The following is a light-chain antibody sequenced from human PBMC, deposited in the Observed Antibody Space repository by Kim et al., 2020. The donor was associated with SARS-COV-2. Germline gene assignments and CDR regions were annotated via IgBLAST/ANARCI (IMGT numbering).Light chain of an antibody. CDR1: QTVLYSSNNKNY. V-gene: IGKV4-1*01. CDR3: QQYFDTSYS. Sequence: ATINCKSSQTVLYSSNNKNYLAWYQQKPGQPPKLLIYWASTRESGVPDRFSGSGSGTDFTLTISSLQAEDVAVYYCQQYFDTSYSFGQGTKLEI. CDR2: WAS. J-gene: IGKJ2*03.